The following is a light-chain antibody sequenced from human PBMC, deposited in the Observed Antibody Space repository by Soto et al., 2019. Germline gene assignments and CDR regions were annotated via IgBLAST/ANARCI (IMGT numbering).Light chain of an antibody. Sequence: DIQMTQSPSTLSASVGDRVTITCRASQSISSWLAWYQQKPWKAPKLLIYKASSLESGVPSRFRGSGSGTEFTLTISSLQPDDFANYYCQQYNSRRWKFGQGTKVEIK. J-gene: IGKJ1*01. CDR1: QSISSW. V-gene: IGKV1-5*03. CDR3: QQYNSRRWK. CDR2: KAS.